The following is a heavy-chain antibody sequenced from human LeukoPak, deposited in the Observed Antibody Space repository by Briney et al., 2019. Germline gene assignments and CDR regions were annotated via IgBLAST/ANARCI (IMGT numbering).Heavy chain of an antibody. CDR2: INHSGST. V-gene: IGHV4-34*01. J-gene: IGHJ4*02. CDR3: ARFEGDSSGYSKY. Sequence: KTSETLSLTCAVYGGSFSGYYWNWIRQPPGKGLEWIGEINHSGSTNYNPSLKSRVTISVDTSKNQFSLKLSSVTAADTAVYYCARFEGDSSGYSKYWGQGTLVTVSS. CDR1: GGSFSGYY. D-gene: IGHD3-22*01.